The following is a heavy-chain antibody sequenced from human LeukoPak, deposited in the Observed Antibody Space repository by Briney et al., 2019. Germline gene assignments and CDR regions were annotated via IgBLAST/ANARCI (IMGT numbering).Heavy chain of an antibody. D-gene: IGHD2-21*01. V-gene: IGHV1-69*04. CDR2: IIPILGIA. CDR3: ARDHSVGS. CDR1: GGTFSSYA. Sequence: SVKVSCKASGGTFSSYAISWVRQAPGQGLEWMGRIIPILGIANYAQKFQGRVTITADRSTSTAYMELSSLRSEDTAVYYCARDHSVGSWGQGTLVTVSS. J-gene: IGHJ4*02.